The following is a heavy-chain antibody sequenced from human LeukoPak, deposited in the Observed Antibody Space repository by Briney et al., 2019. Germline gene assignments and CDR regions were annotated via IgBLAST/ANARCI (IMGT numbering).Heavy chain of an antibody. V-gene: IGHV4-38-2*02. D-gene: IGHD5-18*01. Sequence: PSETLSLTCTVSGYSISSGYYWGWIRQPPGKGLEWIGSIYHSGSTYYNPSLKSRVTISVDTSKNQFSLKLSSVTAADTAVYYCARRGYSYGKYYFDYWGQGTLVTVSS. CDR2: IYHSGST. CDR3: ARRGYSYGKYYFDY. CDR1: GYSISSGYY. J-gene: IGHJ4*02.